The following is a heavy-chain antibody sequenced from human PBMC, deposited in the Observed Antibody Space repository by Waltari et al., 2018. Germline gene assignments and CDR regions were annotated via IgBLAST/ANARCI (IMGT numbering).Heavy chain of an antibody. CDR1: GFTFSSSE. V-gene: IGHV3-48*03. CDR3: AREPDYGDDRDYFDY. D-gene: IGHD4-17*01. Sequence: EVQLVESGGGLVQPGGSLRLSCAASGFTFSSSEMNWVPQAPGKGLEWVSYISSSGSTIYYADSVKGRFTISRDNAKNSLYLQMNSLRAEDTAVYYCAREPDYGDDRDYFDYWGQGTLVTVSS. J-gene: IGHJ4*02. CDR2: ISSSGSTI.